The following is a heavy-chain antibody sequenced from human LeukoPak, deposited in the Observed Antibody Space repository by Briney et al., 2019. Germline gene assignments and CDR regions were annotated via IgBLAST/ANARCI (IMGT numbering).Heavy chain of an antibody. CDR3: ASRLNYGSGSRFDP. CDR1: GGIFSSNA. V-gene: IGHV1-69*04. CDR2: IIPILGIA. Sequence: SVNVSCKASGGIFSSNAISWVRQASGQGLEWMGRIIPILGIANYAQKFQGRVTITADKSTSTAYMELSSLRSEDTAVYYCASRLNYGSGSRFDPWGQGTLVTVSS. J-gene: IGHJ5*02. D-gene: IGHD3-10*01.